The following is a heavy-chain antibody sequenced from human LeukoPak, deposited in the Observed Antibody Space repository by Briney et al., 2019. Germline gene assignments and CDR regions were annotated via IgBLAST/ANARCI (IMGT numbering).Heavy chain of an antibody. Sequence: PSETLSLTCTVSGGSISSSPYYWGWIRQPPGKGLEWIGSIYYSGTTHYNPSLESRVTISVDTSKNHFSLKVTSMTAADTGIYYCSRSLPGAVGAADLWGQGTLVTVSS. CDR1: GGSISSSPYY. CDR2: IYYSGTT. V-gene: IGHV4-39*07. CDR3: SRSLPGAVGAADL. J-gene: IGHJ5*02. D-gene: IGHD6-13*01.